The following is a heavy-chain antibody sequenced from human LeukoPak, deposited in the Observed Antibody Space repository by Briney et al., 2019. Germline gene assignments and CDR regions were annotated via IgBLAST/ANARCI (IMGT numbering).Heavy chain of an antibody. CDR1: GFTFSDYY. V-gene: IGHV3-11*01. D-gene: IGHD4-23*01. J-gene: IGHJ5*01. CDR2: ISGSGSTV. CDR3: ARDRGNSDPGDWFDS. Sequence: SGGSLRLSCAASGFTFSDYYMSWIRQAPGKGLEWVSYISGSGSTVYYAASVRGRFTISRDNAKNSLFLQMNSPRAEDTAVYYCARDRGNSDPGDWFDSWGQGTLVTVSS.